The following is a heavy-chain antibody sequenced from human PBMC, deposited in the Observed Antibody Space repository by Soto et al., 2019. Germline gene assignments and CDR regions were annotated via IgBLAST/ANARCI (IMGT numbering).Heavy chain of an antibody. CDR2: ISTSGHV. V-gene: IGHV4-4*07. D-gene: IGHD1-26*01. CDR3: ARDMHAGFTHYFDP. J-gene: IGHJ5*02. CDR1: GGSLSKYY. Sequence: SETLSLTCSVSGGSLSKYYWSWIRQPAGKGLEWIGRISTSGHVVSKVSLRSRLTMSVDMSNNHFSLKLTSVTAADTAVYYCARDMHAGFTHYFDPWGQGTLVTVSS.